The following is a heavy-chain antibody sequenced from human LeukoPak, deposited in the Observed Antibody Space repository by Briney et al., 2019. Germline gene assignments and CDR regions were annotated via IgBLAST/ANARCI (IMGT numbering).Heavy chain of an antibody. Sequence: PSETLSLTCTVSGYSISSGYYWGWIRQPPGKGLEWIGSILYTGSTNYNTSLKSRVTISLDTSKNQFSLRLSSVTSADTAVYFCAREGRNTAKDYWGQGTLVTVSS. J-gene: IGHJ4*02. CDR1: GYSISSGYY. CDR3: AREGRNTAKDY. V-gene: IGHV4-38-2*02. D-gene: IGHD5-18*01. CDR2: ILYTGST.